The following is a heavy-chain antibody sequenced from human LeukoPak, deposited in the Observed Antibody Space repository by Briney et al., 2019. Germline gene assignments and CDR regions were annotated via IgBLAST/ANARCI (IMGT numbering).Heavy chain of an antibody. CDR1: GFTFRNYA. Sequence: PGGSLRLSCAAAGFTFRNYAMSWLRQAPGKGLEWVSAVSVGGESTYYADSVRGRFTISRDNPKNTLFLQMNSLRAEDTALYYCAKDRSPGILTGYYPNWGQGTLVIVSS. D-gene: IGHD3-9*01. CDR2: VSVGGEST. V-gene: IGHV3-23*01. J-gene: IGHJ4*02. CDR3: AKDRSPGILTGYYPN.